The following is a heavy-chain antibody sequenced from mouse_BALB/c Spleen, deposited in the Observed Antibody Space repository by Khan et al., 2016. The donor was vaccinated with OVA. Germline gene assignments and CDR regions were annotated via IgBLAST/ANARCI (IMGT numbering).Heavy chain of an antibody. Sequence: QVQLQQSGAELVKPGASVKLSCKASGYTFTSYYIHWVKQRPGQGLEWIGGINPSNGGTYFNEKFESKATLTVDKSSSTAFMQVSSLTSEDSAVYYCTSSGWDAFAYWGQGTLVTVSA. J-gene: IGHJ3*01. CDR1: GYTFTSYY. CDR2: INPSNGGT. CDR3: TSSGWDAFAY. D-gene: IGHD3-1*01. V-gene: IGHV1S81*02.